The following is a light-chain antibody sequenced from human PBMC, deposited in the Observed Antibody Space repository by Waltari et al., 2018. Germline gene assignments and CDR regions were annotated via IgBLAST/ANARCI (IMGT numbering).Light chain of an antibody. J-gene: IGKJ5*01. Sequence: DIQMTQSPSSLSAYVGDRVTITCQASQDISNYLNWYQQKPGKAPRLLIYDASNLETGVPSRFSGSGSGTDFTFTISSLQPEDIATYYCQQYDHVPPITFGQGTRLEIK. V-gene: IGKV1-33*01. CDR1: QDISNY. CDR3: QQYDHVPPIT. CDR2: DAS.